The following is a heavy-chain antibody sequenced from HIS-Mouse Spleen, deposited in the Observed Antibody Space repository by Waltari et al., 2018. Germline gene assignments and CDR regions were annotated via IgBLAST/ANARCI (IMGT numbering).Heavy chain of an antibody. D-gene: IGHD6-13*01. CDR2: IYYSGST. CDR3: AREIPYSSSWYDWYFDL. Sequence: QLQLQESGPGLVKPSETLSLTCTVSGGSISSSSYYWGWISQPPGKGLGWFGSIYYSGSTYYNPSLKSRVTRSVDTSKNQFSLKLSSVTAADTAVYYCAREIPYSSSWYDWYFDLWGRGTLVTVSS. CDR1: GGSISSSSYY. V-gene: IGHV4-39*07. J-gene: IGHJ2*01.